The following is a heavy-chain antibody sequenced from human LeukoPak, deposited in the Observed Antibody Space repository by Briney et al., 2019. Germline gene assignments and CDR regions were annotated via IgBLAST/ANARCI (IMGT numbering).Heavy chain of an antibody. CDR3: ASIAARAYYYYMDV. Sequence: GGSLRLSCAASGFTFSSYSMNWVRQAPGKGLKWVSSISSSSSYIYYADSVKGRFTISRDNAKNSLYLQMNSLRAEDTAVYYCASIAARAYYYYMDVWGKGTTVTVSS. D-gene: IGHD6-6*01. CDR2: ISSSSSYI. V-gene: IGHV3-21*01. J-gene: IGHJ6*03. CDR1: GFTFSSYS.